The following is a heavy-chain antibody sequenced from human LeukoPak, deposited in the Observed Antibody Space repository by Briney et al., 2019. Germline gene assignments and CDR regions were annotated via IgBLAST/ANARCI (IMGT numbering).Heavy chain of an antibody. D-gene: IGHD6-13*01. V-gene: IGHV3-30*03. J-gene: IGHJ4*02. CDR3: ARDSSSYFDY. Sequence: GGSLRLSCAASGFTFSSYGMHWVRQAPGKGLEWVAVISYDGSNKYYADSVKGRFTISRDNSKNTLYLQMNSLRAEDTAVYYCARDSSSYFDYWGQGTLVTVSS. CDR1: GFTFSSYG. CDR2: ISYDGSNK.